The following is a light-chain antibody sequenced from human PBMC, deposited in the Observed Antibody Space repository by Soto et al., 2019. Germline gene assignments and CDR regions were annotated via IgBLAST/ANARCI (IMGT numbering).Light chain of an antibody. CDR1: QSVSNNY. CDR2: GAS. Sequence: ENVLTQSPVTLSLSPWERATLSCRASQSVSNNYLAWYQQKPGQAPRLLIYGASNRATGIPDRFSGSGSGTDFTLTISRLEPEDFAVYYCQQYGSSGTFGQGTKVDIK. J-gene: IGKJ1*01. V-gene: IGKV3-20*01. CDR3: QQYGSSGT.